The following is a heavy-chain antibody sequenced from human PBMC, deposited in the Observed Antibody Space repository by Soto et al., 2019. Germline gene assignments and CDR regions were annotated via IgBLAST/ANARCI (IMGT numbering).Heavy chain of an antibody. CDR1: GGSISSGGYY. V-gene: IGHV4-31*03. CDR2: IYYSGST. Sequence: SETLSLTCTVSGGSISSGGYYFVWIRQHPGKGLEWIGYIYYSGSTYYNPSLRSRVTISVDTSKNQFSLKLSSVTAADTAVYYCAREKIRSSTVDPWGQGTLVTVSS. CDR3: AREKIRSSTVDP. D-gene: IGHD2-2*01. J-gene: IGHJ5*02.